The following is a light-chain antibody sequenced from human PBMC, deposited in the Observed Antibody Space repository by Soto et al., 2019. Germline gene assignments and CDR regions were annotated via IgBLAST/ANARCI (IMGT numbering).Light chain of an antibody. V-gene: IGKV1-39*01. CDR1: QDISNY. CDR3: QHSYRTPT. Sequence: GDSVKIAFQASQDISNYLNWYQKKPGKAPKLLIYAASNLQSGLPSRFGGGASATDSTSTITRLQPEYFASYYCQHSYRTPTFGRGTKVDIK. CDR2: AAS. J-gene: IGKJ3*01.